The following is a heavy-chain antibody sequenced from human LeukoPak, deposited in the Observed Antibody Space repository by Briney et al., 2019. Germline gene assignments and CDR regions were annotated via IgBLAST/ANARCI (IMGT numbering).Heavy chain of an antibody. Sequence: PGGSLRLSXAASGFTFSSYGMHWVRQAPGKGLEWVAVIWYDRSNKYYADSVKGRFTISRDNSKNTLYLQMNSLRAEDTAVYYCAKGSDTAPDYWGQGTLVTVSS. J-gene: IGHJ4*02. V-gene: IGHV3-33*06. D-gene: IGHD5-18*01. CDR1: GFTFSSYG. CDR3: AKGSDTAPDY. CDR2: IWYDRSNK.